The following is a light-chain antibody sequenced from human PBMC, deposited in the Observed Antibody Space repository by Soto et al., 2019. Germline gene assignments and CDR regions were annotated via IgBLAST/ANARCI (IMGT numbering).Light chain of an antibody. CDR1: SSDVGAYNY. Sequence: QSALTQPASVSGSAGQSITISCTGTSSDVGAYNYVSWYQHHPGKVPKLLIYEVTNRPSGVSDRFSGSKSGNTASLTISGLXAEDEADYYCSSKRDSSTLFVFGTGTKVTVL. V-gene: IGLV2-14*01. J-gene: IGLJ1*01. CDR3: SSKRDSSTLFV. CDR2: EVT.